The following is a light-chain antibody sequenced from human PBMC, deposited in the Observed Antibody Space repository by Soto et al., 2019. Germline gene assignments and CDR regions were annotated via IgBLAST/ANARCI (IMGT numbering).Light chain of an antibody. V-gene: IGKV1-39*01. J-gene: IGKJ1*01. CDR1: QSISSY. Sequence: DIQMTQSPSSLTASVGDRVTITCRASQSISSYLNWYQQKPGKAPKLLIYAASSLQSGVPSRFSGCGSGTDFTLTISSLQPEDFATYYCQQSYSTLSTWTFGQGTKV. CDR3: QQSYSTLSTWT. CDR2: AAS.